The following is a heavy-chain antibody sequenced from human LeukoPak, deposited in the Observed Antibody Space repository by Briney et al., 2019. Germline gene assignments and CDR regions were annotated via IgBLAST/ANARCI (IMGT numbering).Heavy chain of an antibody. CDR3: ARSGGSSCLNTYYFDY. J-gene: IGHJ4*02. CDR2: IYPGDSDT. CDR1: GSIFTSYW. Sequence: GASLQISCKCSGSIFTSYWIGWVRQLPGKGVEWMGIIYPGDSDTRYSPSFQGQVTISADKSISTAYLQWSSLKASDTAMYYCARSGGSSCLNTYYFDYWGQGTLVTVSS. V-gene: IGHV5-51*01. D-gene: IGHD6-13*01.